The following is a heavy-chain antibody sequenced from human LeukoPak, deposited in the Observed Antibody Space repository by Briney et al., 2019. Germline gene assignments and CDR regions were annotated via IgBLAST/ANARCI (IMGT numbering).Heavy chain of an antibody. V-gene: IGHV4-30-4*08. D-gene: IGHD2-2*02. J-gene: IGHJ5*02. CDR3: AREILVVVPAAILDWFDP. Sequence: SQTLSLTCTVSGGSISSGDYYWSWIRQPPGKGLEWIGYIYYSGSTYYNPSLKSRVTISVDTSKNQFSLKLSSATAADTAVYYCAREILVVVPAAILDWFDPWGQGTLVTVSS. CDR2: IYYSGST. CDR1: GGSISSGDYY.